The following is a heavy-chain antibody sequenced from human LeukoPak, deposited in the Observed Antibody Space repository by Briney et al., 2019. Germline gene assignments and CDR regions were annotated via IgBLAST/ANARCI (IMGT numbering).Heavy chain of an antibody. CDR3: AINSGSRDYYYYYGMDV. D-gene: IGHD1-26*01. Sequence: ASVTVSCKASGYTFTSYGISWVRQAPGQGLEWMGWISAYNGNTNYAQKLQGRVTMTTDTSTSTAYMELGSLRSDDTAVYYCAINSGSRDYYYYYGMDVWGQGTTVTVSS. CDR2: ISAYNGNT. J-gene: IGHJ6*02. V-gene: IGHV1-18*01. CDR1: GYTFTSYG.